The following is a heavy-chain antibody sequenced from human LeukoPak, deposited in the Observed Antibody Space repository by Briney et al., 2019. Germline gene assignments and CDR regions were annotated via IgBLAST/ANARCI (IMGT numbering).Heavy chain of an antibody. J-gene: IGHJ5*02. CDR2: IYYSGST. CDR1: GGSISSSSYY. Sequence: ASETLSLTCTVSGGSISSSSYYWGWIRQPPGKGLEWIGSIYYSGSTYYNPSLKSRVTISVDTSKNQFSLKLSSVTAADTAVYYCARLHPVRSGYCNWFDPWGQGTLVTVSS. D-gene: IGHD3-3*01. CDR3: ARLHPVRSGYCNWFDP. V-gene: IGHV4-39*01.